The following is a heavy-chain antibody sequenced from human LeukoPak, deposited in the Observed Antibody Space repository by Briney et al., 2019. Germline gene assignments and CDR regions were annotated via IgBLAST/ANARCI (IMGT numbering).Heavy chain of an antibody. CDR3: AKSNGYGLVDI. J-gene: IGHJ3*02. V-gene: IGHV4-34*01. Sequence: PSETLSLTCAVYGGSFSGYYWSWIRQPPGKGLEWIGEINHSGSTNYNPSLKSRVTISVDTSKNQFSLKLSAVTAADTAVYYCAKSNGYGLVDIWGQGTMVTVSS. D-gene: IGHD3-10*01. CDR1: GGSFSGYY. CDR2: INHSGST.